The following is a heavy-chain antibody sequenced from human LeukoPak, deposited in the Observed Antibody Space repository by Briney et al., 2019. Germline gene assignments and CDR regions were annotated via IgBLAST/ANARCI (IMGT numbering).Heavy chain of an antibody. J-gene: IGHJ4*02. CDR2: ISESSSTK. Sequence: GGSLRLSCAVSGFTFSRYSMNWVRQAPGKGLEWVSYISESSSTKYYADSVKGRFPISRDNAQNSLFLQMSSLRAEDTAVYYCARVATSLARDDYWGQGTLVTVSS. CDR1: GFTFSRYS. V-gene: IGHV3-48*01. CDR3: ARVATSLARDDY.